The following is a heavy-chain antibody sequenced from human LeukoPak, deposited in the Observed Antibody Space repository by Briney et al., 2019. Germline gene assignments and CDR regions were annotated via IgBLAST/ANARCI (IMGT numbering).Heavy chain of an antibody. CDR2: INSDGSST. CDR1: GFXFSSYW. V-gene: IGHV3-74*01. CDR3: TRVQSGTPFDY. Sequence: GGSLRLSCGASGFXFSSYWMHWVRQAPGKGLVWVSRINSDGSSTSYADSVKGRFTITRDNAKNTVYLQMNSLRAEDTAVYYCTRVQSGTPFDYWGQGTLVTVSS. D-gene: IGHD1-26*01. J-gene: IGHJ4*02.